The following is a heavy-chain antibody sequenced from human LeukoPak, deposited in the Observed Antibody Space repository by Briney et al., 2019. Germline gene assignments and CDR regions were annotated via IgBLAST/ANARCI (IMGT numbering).Heavy chain of an antibody. CDR1: GGSFSGYY. CDR3: ARGRTPAGPGAFDI. V-gene: IGHV4-34*01. CDR2: INHSGST. Sequence: SETLSLTCAVYGGSFSGYYWSWIRQPPGKRLEWIGEINHSGSTNYNPSLKSRVTISVDTSKNQFSLKLSSVTAADTTVYYCARGRTPAGPGAFDIWGQGTMVTVSS. J-gene: IGHJ3*02. D-gene: IGHD2-2*01.